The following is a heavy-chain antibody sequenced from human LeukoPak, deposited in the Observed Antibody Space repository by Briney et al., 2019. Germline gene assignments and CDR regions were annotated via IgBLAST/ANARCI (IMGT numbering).Heavy chain of an antibody. V-gene: IGHV4-59*01. D-gene: IGHD1-26*01. J-gene: IGHJ3*02. Sequence: SETLSLTCTVSGGSISSYYWSWIRQPPGKSLEWIGYVSYSGSTYYTPSLESRVTISVDTSKKHFSLKLSSVTAADTAVYYCARARGYYSPFDIWGQGTVVAVSS. CDR2: VSYSGST. CDR1: GGSISSYY. CDR3: ARARGYYSPFDI.